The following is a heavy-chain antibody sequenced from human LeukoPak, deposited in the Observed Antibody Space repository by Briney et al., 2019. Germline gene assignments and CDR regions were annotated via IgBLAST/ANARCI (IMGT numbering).Heavy chain of an antibody. CDR1: VFTFRDYS. CDR2: IRSNGRDT. CDR3: AKGGYTTWFDR. D-gene: IGHD2-15*01. J-gene: IGHJ5*02. V-gene: IGHV3-23*01. Sequence: GGSLTLSCAASVFTFRDYSMTWLRQAPGKGLEWVSNIRSNGRDTYYTDSVKGRFTISRDNSKNTLYLEMNNLRAGDTAVYYCAKGGYTTWFDRWGQGTLVTVSS.